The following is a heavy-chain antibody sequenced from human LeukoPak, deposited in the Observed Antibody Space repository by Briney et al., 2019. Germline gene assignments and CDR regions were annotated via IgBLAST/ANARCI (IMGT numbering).Heavy chain of an antibody. Sequence: TGGSLRLSCAASGFTFSSYWMNWARQAPGKGLEWVASINHNGNVNYYVDSVKGRFTISRDNSKNTLYLQMNSLRIEDAAVYYCARGRNDWYGAFDFWGQGTMVTVSS. D-gene: IGHD6-19*01. CDR2: INHNGNVN. V-gene: IGHV3-7*01. CDR1: GFTFSSYW. CDR3: ARGRNDWYGAFDF. J-gene: IGHJ3*01.